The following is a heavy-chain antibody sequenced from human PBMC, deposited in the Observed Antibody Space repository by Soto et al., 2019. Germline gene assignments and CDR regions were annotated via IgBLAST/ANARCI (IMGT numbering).Heavy chain of an antibody. J-gene: IGHJ3*02. CDR3: ARSAYGDYEGHDAFDI. D-gene: IGHD4-17*01. CDR2: IWNDGSYK. Sequence: QVQLVESGGGVVQPGKSLRLSCEASGFTLISHGMHWVRQAPGKGLEWVADIWNDGSYKYYPDSVKGRFTISRDDSKNTLYLQMDSLRVEDTAFYYCARSAYGDYEGHDAFDIWGQGTMVTVSS. V-gene: IGHV3-33*01. CDR1: GFTLISHG.